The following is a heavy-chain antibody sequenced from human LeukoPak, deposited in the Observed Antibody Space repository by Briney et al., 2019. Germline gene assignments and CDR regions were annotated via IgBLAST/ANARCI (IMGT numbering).Heavy chain of an antibody. V-gene: IGHV3-21*01. CDR2: ISSSSYI. CDR3: ASGITIRDLDY. CDR1: GFTFSTYS. Sequence: GGSLRLSCAASGFTFSTYSMNWVRQAPGKGLEWVSSISSSSYIFYADSVKGRFTISRDNAKNSLFLQMISLRAEDTAVYYCASGITIRDLDYWGQGTLVTVSS. D-gene: IGHD3-10*01. J-gene: IGHJ4*02.